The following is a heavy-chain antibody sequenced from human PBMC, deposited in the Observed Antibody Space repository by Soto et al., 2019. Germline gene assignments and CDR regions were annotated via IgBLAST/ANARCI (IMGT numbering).Heavy chain of an antibody. CDR1: GFTFSSYS. Sequence: CAASGFTFSSYSMNWVRQAPGKGLEWVSSISSSSSYIYYADSVKGRFTISRDNAKNSLYLQMNSLRAEDTAVYYCAREVGATTCLDYWGQGTLVTVSS. CDR2: ISSSSSYI. V-gene: IGHV3-21*01. CDR3: AREVGATTCLDY. J-gene: IGHJ4*02. D-gene: IGHD1-26*01.